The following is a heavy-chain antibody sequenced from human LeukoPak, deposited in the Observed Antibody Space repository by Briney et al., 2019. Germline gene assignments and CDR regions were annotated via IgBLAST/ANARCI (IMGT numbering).Heavy chain of an antibody. CDR3: ARAQGYSYGTYNYYYYYMDV. CDR1: GGSISSYY. D-gene: IGHD5-18*01. J-gene: IGHJ6*03. V-gene: IGHV4-59*01. CDR2: IYYSGST. Sequence: PSETLSLTCTVSGGSISSYYWSWIRQPPGKGLEWIGYIYYSGSTNYNPSLKSRVTISVDTSKNQFSLKLSSVTAADTAVYYCARAQGYSYGTYNYYYYYMDVWGKGTTVTISS.